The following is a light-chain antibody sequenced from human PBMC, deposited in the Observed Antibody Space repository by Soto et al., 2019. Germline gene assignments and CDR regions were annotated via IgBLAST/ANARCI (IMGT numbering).Light chain of an antibody. CDR3: QYYDSSNHWV. CDR2: YDN. CDR1: SGSIASNY. Sequence: NFMLTQPHSVSESPGKTVTISCTGSSGSIASNYVQWYQQRPGSAPTTVIYYDNQRPSGVTYRCSGSIDSSTNAASLTFAGLKTEDEAYYYCQYYDSSNHWVFGGGTKLTVL. J-gene: IGLJ3*02. V-gene: IGLV6-57*02.